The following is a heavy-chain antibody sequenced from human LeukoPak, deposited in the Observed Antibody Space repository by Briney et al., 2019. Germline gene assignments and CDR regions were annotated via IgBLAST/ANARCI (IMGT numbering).Heavy chain of an antibody. CDR2: INWNGGST. D-gene: IGHD2-2*01. CDR3: ARDLLVPADQHPFYY. V-gene: IGHV3-20*04. CDR1: GFTFDDYG. J-gene: IGHJ4*03. Sequence: TGGSLRLSCAASGFTFDDYGMSWVRQAPGKGLEWVSGINWNGGSTGYADSVKGRFTISRDNAKNSLYLQMNSLRAEDTALYYIARDLLVPADQHPFYYWGPRTPFTVSP.